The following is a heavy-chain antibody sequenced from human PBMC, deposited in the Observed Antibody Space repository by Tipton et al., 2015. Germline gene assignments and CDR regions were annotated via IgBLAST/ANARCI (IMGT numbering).Heavy chain of an antibody. D-gene: IGHD6-6*01. Sequence: TLSLTCAVSGDSLTSGGYSWNWIRHHPGKGLEWIGYIYYSGSTYYNPSLKSRLTISVDTSTNQFSLRLNSVTAADTGVYYCARVRGAARADYWGQGTLVTVSS. CDR2: IYYSGST. V-gene: IGHV4-30-2*03. CDR1: GDSLTSGGYS. CDR3: ARVRGAARADY. J-gene: IGHJ4*02.